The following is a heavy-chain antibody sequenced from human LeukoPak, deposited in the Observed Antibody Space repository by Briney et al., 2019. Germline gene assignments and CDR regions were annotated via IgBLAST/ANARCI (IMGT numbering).Heavy chain of an antibody. Sequence: GGSLRLSCAASGFTFSGYWMSWVRQAPGKGLEWVAVISYDGSNKYYADSVKGRFTISRDNSKNTLYLQMNSLRAEDTAVYYCARDYCGGDCYGIFDYWGQGTLVTVSS. J-gene: IGHJ4*02. CDR2: ISYDGSNK. V-gene: IGHV3-30*03. CDR1: GFTFSGYW. CDR3: ARDYCGGDCYGIFDY. D-gene: IGHD2-21*02.